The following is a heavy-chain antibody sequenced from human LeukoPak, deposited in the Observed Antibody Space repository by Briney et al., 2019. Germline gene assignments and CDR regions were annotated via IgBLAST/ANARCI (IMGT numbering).Heavy chain of an antibody. CDR1: GYSISSGYY. Sequence: SETRSLTCTVSGYSISSGYYWGWIRQPPGKGLEWIGSIYHSGSTYYNPSLKSRVTISVDTSKNQFSLKLSSVTAADTAVYYCARVDIVATIDYWGQGTLVTVSS. J-gene: IGHJ4*02. V-gene: IGHV4-38-2*02. D-gene: IGHD5-12*01. CDR3: ARVDIVATIDY. CDR2: IYHSGST.